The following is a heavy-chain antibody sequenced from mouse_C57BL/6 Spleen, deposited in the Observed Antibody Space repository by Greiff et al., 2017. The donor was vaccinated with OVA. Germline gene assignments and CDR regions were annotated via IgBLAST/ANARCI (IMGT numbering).Heavy chain of an antibody. Sequence: VKLMESGAELVRPGASVTLSCKASGYTFTDYEMHWVKQTPVHGLEWIGAIDPETGGTAYNQKFKGKAILTADKYSSTAYMELRSMTSEDSTVYYCTRRNSSSYYIDYWGQGTTLTVSS. CDR2: IDPETGGT. V-gene: IGHV1-15*01. D-gene: IGHD1-1*01. CDR3: TRRNSSSYYIDY. J-gene: IGHJ2*01. CDR1: GYTFTDYE.